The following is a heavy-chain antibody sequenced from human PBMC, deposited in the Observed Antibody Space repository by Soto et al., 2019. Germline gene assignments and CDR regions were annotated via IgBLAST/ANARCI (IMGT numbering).Heavy chain of an antibody. CDR2: IYWNDDK. V-gene: IGHV2-5*01. J-gene: IGHJ4*02. CDR3: ALYGGVMPFDY. CDR1: GFSLSTSGVG. D-gene: IGHD3-16*01. Sequence: QITLKESGPTLVKPTQTLTLTCTFSGFSLSTSGVGVGWIRQPPGKALEWLALIYWNDDKRYSPSLKSRLTIIKDTSKNQVVLTMTDMDPVDTATYYCALYGGVMPFDYWGQGTLVTVAS.